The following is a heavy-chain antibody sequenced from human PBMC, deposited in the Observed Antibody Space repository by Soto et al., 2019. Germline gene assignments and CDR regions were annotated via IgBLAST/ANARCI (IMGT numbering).Heavy chain of an antibody. CDR3: WTGRTVVVLRRDYYGIDV. Sequence: QVQLAQSGAEVKKPVASVKVSCKASGGTLSNSAFSWVRQAPGQGLEWMGGIIPVFGIVNYAQNFQDRVMITAEVSTRTAYMELSSLRSEDTAGYYWWTGRTVVVLRRDYYGIDVGGQGTKVTVPS. J-gene: IGHJ6*02. V-gene: IGHV1-69*01. CDR2: IIPVFGIV. CDR1: GGTLSNSA. D-gene: IGHD3-22*01.